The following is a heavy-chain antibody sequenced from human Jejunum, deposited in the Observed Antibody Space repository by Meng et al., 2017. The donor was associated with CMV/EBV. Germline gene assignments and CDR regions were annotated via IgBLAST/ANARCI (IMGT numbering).Heavy chain of an antibody. J-gene: IGHJ6*02. CDR1: GYTFTNND. V-gene: IGHV1-8*01. D-gene: IGHD5-12*01. Sequence: CKASGYTFTNNDINWVRQATGQGPEWMGWVNPKSGNVGYAQKFRGRVTMTRNSSTSTVYMELSSLRSEDTAVYYCASRGYDIYGMDLWGQGTTVTVSS. CDR2: VNPKSGNV. CDR3: ASRGYDIYGMDL.